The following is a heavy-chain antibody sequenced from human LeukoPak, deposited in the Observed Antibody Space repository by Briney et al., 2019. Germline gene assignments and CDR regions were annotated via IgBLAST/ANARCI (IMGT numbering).Heavy chain of an antibody. V-gene: IGHV4-59*11. D-gene: IGHD1-26*01. CDR1: GGSIGSHY. J-gene: IGHJ6*03. CDR2: IYYSGST. Sequence: SETLSLTCTVSGGSIGSHYWSWIRQPPGKGLEWIGYIYYSGSTNYNPSLKSRVTISVYTSKNQFSLKLSSVTAADTAVYYCARGGREVGATLYYYYYMDVWGKGTTVTVSS. CDR3: ARGGREVGATLYYYYYMDV.